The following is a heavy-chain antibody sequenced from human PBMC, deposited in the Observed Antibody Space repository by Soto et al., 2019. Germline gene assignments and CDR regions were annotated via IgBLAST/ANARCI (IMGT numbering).Heavy chain of an antibody. J-gene: IGHJ6*02. D-gene: IGHD6-19*01. V-gene: IGHV3-30*18. CDR3: VKDGSSGWPYFYDMDV. Sequence: QVQLVESGGGVVQPGRSLRLSCAASGFTFSSYGMHWVRQARGKGLEWVAVISYDGRNKYYADAVKGRFTISRDNSKNTLYLQMSSLRAEDTAVYYCVKDGSSGWPYFYDMDVWGQGTTVTVSS. CDR2: ISYDGRNK. CDR1: GFTFSSYG.